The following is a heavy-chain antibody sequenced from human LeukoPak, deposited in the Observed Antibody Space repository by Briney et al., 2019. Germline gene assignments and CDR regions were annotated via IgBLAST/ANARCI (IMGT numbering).Heavy chain of an antibody. J-gene: IGHJ4*02. CDR2: IYYSGST. CDR3: TTSPSLYRFDY. V-gene: IGHV4-59*08. CDR1: GGSISSYY. D-gene: IGHD2-2*01. Sequence: SETLSLTCTVSGGSISSYYWSWIRQPPGKGLEWIGYIYYSGSTNYNPSLKSRVTISVDTSKNQFSLKLSSVTAADTAFYYCTTSPSLYRFDYWGQGTLVTVSS.